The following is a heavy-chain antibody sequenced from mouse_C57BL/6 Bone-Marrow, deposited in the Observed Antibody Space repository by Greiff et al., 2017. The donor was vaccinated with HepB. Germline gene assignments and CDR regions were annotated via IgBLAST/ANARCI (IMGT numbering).Heavy chain of an antibody. V-gene: IGHV7-1*01. CDR3: ARDASLYYGSSYWYFDV. CDR1: GFTFSDFY. CDR2: SRNKANDYTT. D-gene: IGHD1-1*01. Sequence: EVMLVESGGGLVQSGRSLRLSCATSGFTFSDFYMEWVRQAPGKGLEWIAASRNKANDYTTEYSASVKGRFIVSRDTSQSILYLQMNALRAEDTAIYCCARDASLYYGSSYWYFDVWGTGTTVTVSS. J-gene: IGHJ1*03.